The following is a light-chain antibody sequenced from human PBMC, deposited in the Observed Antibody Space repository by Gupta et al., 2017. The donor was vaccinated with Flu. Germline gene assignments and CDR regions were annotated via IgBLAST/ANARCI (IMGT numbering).Light chain of an antibody. V-gene: IGKV4-1*01. CDR2: WAS. CDR3: QQDYSTPRT. Sequence: IVMTQSPDSLAVSLGERATINCKSSQSVLYNSNNKNYLAWYQQKPGQPPKLLIYWASTRESGVPDRFSGSGSGTDFTLTISSLQAEDVAVYYCQQDYSTPRTFGQGTKVEIK. CDR1: QSVLYNSNNKNY. J-gene: IGKJ1*01.